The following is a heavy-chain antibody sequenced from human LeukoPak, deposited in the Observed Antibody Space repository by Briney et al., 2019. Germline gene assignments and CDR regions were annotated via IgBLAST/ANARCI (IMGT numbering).Heavy chain of an antibody. CDR2: IIPILGIA. D-gene: IGHD3-3*01. CDR1: GGTFSSYT. CDR3: ASYFWSGYFYDY. J-gene: IGHJ4*02. Sequence: SVKVSCKASGGTFSSYTISWVRQAPGQGLEWMGRIIPILGIANYAQEFQGRVTITADKSTSTAYMELSSLRSGDTAVYYCASYFWSGYFYDYWGQGTLVTVSS. V-gene: IGHV1-69*02.